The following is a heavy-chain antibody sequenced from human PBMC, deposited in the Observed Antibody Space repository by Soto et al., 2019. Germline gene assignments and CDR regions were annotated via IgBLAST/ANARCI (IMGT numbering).Heavy chain of an antibody. V-gene: IGHV4-61*01. J-gene: IGHJ3*02. CDR1: GGSVNSGNYY. CDR2: IYSSGST. Sequence: QVQLQESGPGLVKPSETLSLTCTVSGGSVNSGNYYWSWIRQPPGKGLEWIGYIYSSGSTNDNPSRKSRVTISLDTSKNQLSLKLNSVTTADTAVYYCASSPRFAFDIWGQGTMVTVSS. CDR3: ASSPRFAFDI.